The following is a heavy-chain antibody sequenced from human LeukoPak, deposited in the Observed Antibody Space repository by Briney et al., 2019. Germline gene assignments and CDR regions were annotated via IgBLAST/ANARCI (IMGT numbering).Heavy chain of an antibody. CDR2: IYYSGGT. D-gene: IGHD3-22*01. J-gene: IGHJ4*02. CDR3: ARHSYYYDSSGYYYFDY. CDR1: GGSISSYY. V-gene: IGHV4-59*08. Sequence: SETLSLTCTVPGGSISSYYWSWIRQPPGKGLEWIGYIYYSGGTNYNPSLKSRVTISVDTSKNQFSLKLSSVTAADTAVYYCARHSYYYDSSGYYYFDYWGRGTLVTVSS.